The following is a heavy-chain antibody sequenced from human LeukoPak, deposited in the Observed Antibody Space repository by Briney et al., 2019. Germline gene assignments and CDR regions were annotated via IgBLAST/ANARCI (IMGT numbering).Heavy chain of an antibody. CDR1: GYTFTSYG. Sequence: ASVKVSCKASGYTFTSYGISWVRQAPGQGLERMGWISAYNGNTNYAQKLQGRVTMTTDTSTSTAYMELRSLRSDDTAVYYCARLLAYSSSPPHDYWGQGTLVTVSS. D-gene: IGHD6-13*01. CDR2: ISAYNGNT. CDR3: ARLLAYSSSPPHDY. J-gene: IGHJ4*02. V-gene: IGHV1-18*01.